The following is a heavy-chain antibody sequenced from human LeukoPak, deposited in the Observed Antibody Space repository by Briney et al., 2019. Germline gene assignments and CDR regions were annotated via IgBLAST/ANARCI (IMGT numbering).Heavy chain of an antibody. J-gene: IGHJ4*02. D-gene: IGHD3-10*01. CDR1: GGSISSYY. Sequence: SETLSLTCTVSGGSISSYYWSWIRQPPGKGLEWIGYIYYSGSTNYNPSLKSRVTISVDTSKNQFSLKLSSVTAADTAVYYCARGSGSGSSYYFDYWGQGTLVTLSS. CDR2: IYYSGST. V-gene: IGHV4-59*01. CDR3: ARGSGSGSSYYFDY.